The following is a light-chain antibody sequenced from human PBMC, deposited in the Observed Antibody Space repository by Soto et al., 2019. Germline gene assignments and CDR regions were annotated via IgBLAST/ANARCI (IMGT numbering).Light chain of an antibody. Sequence: QSALTQPASVSGSPGQSITISCTGTSSDVGGYNYVSWCQQHPGKAPKLMIYEVSNRPSGVSNRFSGSKSGNTASLTISGLQAEDEADYYCSSYTSSSSPYVFGTGTNVTVL. CDR1: SSDVGGYNY. CDR3: SSYTSSSSPYV. CDR2: EVS. J-gene: IGLJ1*01. V-gene: IGLV2-14*01.